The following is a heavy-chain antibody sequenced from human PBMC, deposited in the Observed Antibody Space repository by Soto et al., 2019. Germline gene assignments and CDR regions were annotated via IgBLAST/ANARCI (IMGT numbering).Heavy chain of an antibody. CDR2: INPGTGAT. J-gene: IGHJ4*02. V-gene: IGHV1-2*02. Sequence: ASVKVSCKASGYTFSVYHIHGVRQSPLPGLEWMGCINPGTGATHYAQKFQGRVTMTRDTSISTAYMELNSLISDDTATYYCARDYFGSYEYWGQGTLVTVSS. CDR3: ARDYFGSYEY. CDR1: GYTFSVYH. D-gene: IGHD1-26*01.